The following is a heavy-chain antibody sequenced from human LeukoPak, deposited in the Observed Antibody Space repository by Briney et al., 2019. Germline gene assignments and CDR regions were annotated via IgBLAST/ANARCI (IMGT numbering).Heavy chain of an antibody. CDR1: GGSISSSSYY. J-gene: IGHJ1*01. Sequence: PSETLSLTCTVSGGSISSSSYYWGWIRQPPGKGLEWIGSIYYSGSTYYNPSLKSRVTISVDTSKNQFSLKLSSVTAADTAVYYCARVYGDYVGEFQHWGQGTLVTVSS. CDR2: IYYSGST. D-gene: IGHD4-17*01. V-gene: IGHV4-39*07. CDR3: ARVYGDYVGEFQH.